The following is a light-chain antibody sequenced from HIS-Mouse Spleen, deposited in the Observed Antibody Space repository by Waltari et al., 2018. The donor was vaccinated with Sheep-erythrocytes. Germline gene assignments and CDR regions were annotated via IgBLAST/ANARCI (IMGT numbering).Light chain of an antibody. CDR1: SSDVGSYNY. J-gene: IGLJ1*01. CDR2: DVS. Sequence: QSALTQPASVSGSPGQSITISCTGTSSDVGSYNYVSWYQQHPGKAPKLMIYDVSKRPSGVPDCFSGSKSANTASLTISGLQAEDEADYYCCSYAGSYNHVFATGTKVTVL. CDR3: CSYAGSYNHV. V-gene: IGLV2-11*01.